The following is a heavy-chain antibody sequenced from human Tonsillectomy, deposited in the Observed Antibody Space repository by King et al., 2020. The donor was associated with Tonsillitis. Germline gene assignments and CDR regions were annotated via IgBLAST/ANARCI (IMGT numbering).Heavy chain of an antibody. CDR1: GFTVNTNY. J-gene: IGHJ4*02. D-gene: IGHD3-3*01. V-gene: IGHV3-53*04. Sequence: VQLVESGGGLVQPGGSLRLSCAASGFTVNTNYMSWIRQAPGKGLEWVSVIYSGGNTHYADSVKGRFTISRHNSKNTLYLQMNSLRAEDTAVYYCVRGGANDFWSGYFAYWGQGTLVTVSS. CDR3: VRGGANDFWSGYFAY. CDR2: IYSGGNT.